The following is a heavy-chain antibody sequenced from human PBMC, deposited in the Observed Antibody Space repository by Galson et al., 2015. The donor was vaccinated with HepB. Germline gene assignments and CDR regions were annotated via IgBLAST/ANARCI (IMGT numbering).Heavy chain of an antibody. Sequence: SLRLSCAASGFTFSSYAMSWVRQAPGKGLEWVSAISGSGGSTYYADSVKGRFTISRDNSKNTLYLQMNSLRAEDTAVYYCAKDGGSGYDRPQPPDAFDIWSQGTMVTVSS. CDR1: GFTFSSYA. J-gene: IGHJ3*02. CDR3: AKDGGSGYDRPQPPDAFDI. D-gene: IGHD5-12*01. CDR2: ISGSGGST. V-gene: IGHV3-23*01.